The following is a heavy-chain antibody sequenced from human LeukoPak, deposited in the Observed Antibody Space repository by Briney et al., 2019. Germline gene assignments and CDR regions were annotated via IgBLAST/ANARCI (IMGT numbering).Heavy chain of an antibody. CDR3: AKVSAVTRGHFDY. CDR2: ISGRGGST. V-gene: IGHV3-23*01. D-gene: IGHD3-10*01. J-gene: IGHJ4*02. CDR1: GFTFSSYA. Sequence: PGGSLRLSCAASGFTFSSYAMSWVRQAPGKGLEWVSAISGRGGSTYYADSVKGRFTISRDNSKNTLYLQINSLRAEDTAVYYCAKVSAVTRGHFDYWGQGNLVTVSS.